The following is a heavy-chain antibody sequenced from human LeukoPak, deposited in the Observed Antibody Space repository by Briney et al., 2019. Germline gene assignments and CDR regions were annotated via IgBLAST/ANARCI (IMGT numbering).Heavy chain of an antibody. Sequence: GGSLRLSCAASGFTVSSNYMSWVRQAPGKGLEWVANIKQDGSEKYYVDSVKGRFTISRDNAKNSLYLQMNSLRAEDTAVYYCARDLPVLRYFDWLLLLDVWGQGTTVTVSS. D-gene: IGHD3-9*01. CDR1: GFTVSSNY. CDR3: ARDLPVLRYFDWLLLLDV. J-gene: IGHJ6*02. CDR2: IKQDGSEK. V-gene: IGHV3-7*01.